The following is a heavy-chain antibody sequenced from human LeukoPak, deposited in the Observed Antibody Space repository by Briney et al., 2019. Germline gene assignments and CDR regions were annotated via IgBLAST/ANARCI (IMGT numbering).Heavy chain of an antibody. J-gene: IGHJ4*02. CDR2: IIPIFGTA. D-gene: IGHD2-15*01. CDR1: GGTFSSYA. Sequence: SVKVSCKASGGTFSSYAISWVRQAPGQELEWMGRIIPIFGTANYAQKFQGRVTITTDESTSTAYMELSSLRSEDTAVYYCARDPHHCSGGSCYGYWGQGTLVTVSS. CDR3: ARDPHHCSGGSCYGY. V-gene: IGHV1-69*05.